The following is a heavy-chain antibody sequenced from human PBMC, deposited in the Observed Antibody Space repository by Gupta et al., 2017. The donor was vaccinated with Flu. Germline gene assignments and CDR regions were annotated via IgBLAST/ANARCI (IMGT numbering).Heavy chain of an antibody. CDR1: GFPFNDAW. CDR2: IKSKSDGGTT. Sequence: EVQLVESGGGLVKPGGSLRVSCAASGFPFNDAWFSWVRQAPGKGLGWVGRIKSKSDGGTTDYAAPVKGRFSISRDDSKKTLYLQMNSLKIEDTAMYYCTKDLRYLDGLSRSDYWGKGALVAVSS. CDR3: TKDLRYLDGLSRSDY. V-gene: IGHV3-15*01. J-gene: IGHJ4*02. D-gene: IGHD3-9*01.